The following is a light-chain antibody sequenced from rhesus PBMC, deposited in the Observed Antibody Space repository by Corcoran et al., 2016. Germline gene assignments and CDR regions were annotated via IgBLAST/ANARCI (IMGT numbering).Light chain of an antibody. CDR1: QGISSW. J-gene: IGKJ2*01. Sequence: DIQMTQSPSSLSASVGDRVTITCQASQGISSWLACYQQKPGKAPNLLIYAASSLQSGGPSRFIGSGSGTVCTLTISSLQSEDFATYYCHNHDTYPFSFGQVTKVEIK. CDR3: HNHDTYPFS. CDR2: AAS. V-gene: IGKV1-19*01.